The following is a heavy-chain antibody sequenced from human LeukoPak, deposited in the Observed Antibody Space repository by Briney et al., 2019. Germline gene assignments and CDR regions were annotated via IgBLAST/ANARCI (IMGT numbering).Heavy chain of an antibody. CDR1: GFTFSDYW. J-gene: IGHJ4*02. D-gene: IGHD7-27*01. CDR2: TSLDGSNK. Sequence: GGSLRLSCAASGFTFSDYWIHWVRQAPGRGLEWVAVTSLDGSNKLYTDTVRGRFIISRDNSKNTVYLQMDSLRAEDTAVYYCARDLTLGKPDYFDHWGQGTLVTVSS. CDR3: ARDLTLGKPDYFDH. V-gene: IGHV3-30*03.